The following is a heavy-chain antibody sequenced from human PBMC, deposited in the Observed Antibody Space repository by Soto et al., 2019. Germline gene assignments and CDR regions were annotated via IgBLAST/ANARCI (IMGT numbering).Heavy chain of an antibody. CDR2: VSTNGGTS. V-gene: IGHV3-64D*06. D-gene: IGHD5-12*01. CDR1: GFTFSIYA. Sequence: LRLSCSASGFTFSIYAMHWVRQAPGKGLEYVSAVSTNGGTSYYADSVKGRFTISRDNSRNTLYLQMNSLRPEDTAVYYCVKDRAPRDGYKTQPGSWGLGTLVTVSS. CDR3: VKDRAPRDGYKTQPGS. J-gene: IGHJ5*02.